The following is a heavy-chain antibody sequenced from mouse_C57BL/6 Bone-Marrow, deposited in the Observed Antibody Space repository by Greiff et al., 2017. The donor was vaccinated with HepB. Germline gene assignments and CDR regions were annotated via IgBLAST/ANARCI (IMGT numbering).Heavy chain of an antibody. Sequence: QVQLQQSGPELVKPGASVKISCKASGYAFSSSWMNWVKQRPGKGLEWIGRIYPGDGDTNYNGKFKGKATLTADNSSSTAYMQLSSLTSEDSAVYFCARDYPLDYWGQGTTLTVSS. D-gene: IGHD2-4*01. J-gene: IGHJ2*01. V-gene: IGHV1-82*01. CDR3: ARDYPLDY. CDR1: GYAFSSSW. CDR2: IYPGDGDT.